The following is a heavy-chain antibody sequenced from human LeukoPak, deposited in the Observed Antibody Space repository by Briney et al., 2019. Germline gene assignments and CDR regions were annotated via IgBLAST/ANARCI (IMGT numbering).Heavy chain of an antibody. CDR3: AREVAAAGGFDY. CDR2: ISGSSRYI. CDR1: GFTFSPYS. J-gene: IGHJ4*02. D-gene: IGHD6-13*01. Sequence: GGSLRLSCAASGFTFSPYSMNWVRQAPGKGLEWVSSISGSSRYIYYADSVKGRFTISRDNSKNTLYLRMGSLRAEDMAVYYCAREVAAAGGFDYWGQGTLVTVSS. V-gene: IGHV3-21*01.